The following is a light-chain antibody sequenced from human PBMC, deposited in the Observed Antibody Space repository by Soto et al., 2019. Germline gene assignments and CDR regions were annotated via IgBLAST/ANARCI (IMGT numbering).Light chain of an antibody. Sequence: EIGMKQSPATLSVSPGERATLSGRASQSVSRNLAWYQQKPGQAPRLLIYGASTRATGVPPRFSGSGSGTEFTLTISSLPSEDSEVYSCQQYNNWPYTFGQGTKLEIK. CDR1: QSVSRN. J-gene: IGKJ2*01. CDR3: QQYNNWPYT. CDR2: GAS. V-gene: IGKV3-15*01.